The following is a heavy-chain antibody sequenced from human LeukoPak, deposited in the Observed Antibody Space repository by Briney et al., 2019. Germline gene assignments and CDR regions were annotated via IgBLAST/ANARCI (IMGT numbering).Heavy chain of an antibody. Sequence: SVKVSCKASGGTFSSYAISWVRQAPGQGLEWMGGIIPIFGTANYAQKFQGRVTITADESTSTAYMELSSLRSEDRAVYYCARDLGRGSSSPSRGGYWGQGTLVTVSS. CDR2: IIPIFGTA. CDR1: GGTFSSYA. V-gene: IGHV1-69*13. CDR3: ARDLGRGSSSPSRGGY. J-gene: IGHJ4*02. D-gene: IGHD6-13*01.